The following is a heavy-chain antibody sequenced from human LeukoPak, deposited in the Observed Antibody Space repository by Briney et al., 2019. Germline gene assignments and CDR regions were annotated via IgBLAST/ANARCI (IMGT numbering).Heavy chain of an antibody. V-gene: IGHV4-34*01. CDR1: GGSFSGYY. D-gene: IGHD2-21*01. CDR2: INHSGST. CDR3: ARVGSWGLLSYYGMDV. J-gene: IGHJ6*02. Sequence: SETLSLTCAVYGGSFSGYYWSWIRQPQGKGLEWIGEINHSGSTNYNPSLKSRVTISVDTSKNQFSLKLSSVTAAETAVYYCARVGSWGLLSYYGMDVWGQGTTVTVSS.